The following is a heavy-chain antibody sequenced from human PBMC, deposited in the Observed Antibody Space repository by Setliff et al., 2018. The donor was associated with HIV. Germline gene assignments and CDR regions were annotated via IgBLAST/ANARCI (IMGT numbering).Heavy chain of an antibody. V-gene: IGHV4-61*09. CDR1: GGSISSGRYY. D-gene: IGHD2-21*02. J-gene: IGHJ4*02. Sequence: KPSETLSLTCTVSGGSISSGRYYWNWIRQPAGKGLEWIGHIYTSGSTNYNPSLKSRVTISLDTSKNQFSLNLSSVTAADTAVYYCARLVEVTAARRGFDYWGQGALVTVS. CDR2: IYTSGST. CDR3: ARLVEVTAARRGFDY.